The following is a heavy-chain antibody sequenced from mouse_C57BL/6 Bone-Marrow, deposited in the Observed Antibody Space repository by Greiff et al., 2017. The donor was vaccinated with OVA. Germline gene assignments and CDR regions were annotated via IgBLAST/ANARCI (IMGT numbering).Heavy chain of an antibody. CDR1: GYAFTNYL. D-gene: IGHD2-4*01. CDR2: INPGSGGT. V-gene: IGHV1-54*01. Sequence: QVQLQQSGAELVRPGTSVKVSCKASGYAFTNYLIEWVKQRPGQGLEWIGVINPGSGGTNYNEKFKGKATLTADKSSSTAYMQLSSLTSEDSAVYFCARGLGGYFDVWGTVTTVTVSS. CDR3: ARGLGGYFDV. J-gene: IGHJ1*03.